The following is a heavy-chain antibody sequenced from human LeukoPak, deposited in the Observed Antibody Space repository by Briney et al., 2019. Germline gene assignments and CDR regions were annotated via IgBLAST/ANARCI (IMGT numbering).Heavy chain of an antibody. CDR1: GGSLSSGVYY. J-gene: IGHJ5*02. CDR3: AREIAAAGYNWFDP. CDR2: IYHSGST. D-gene: IGHD6-13*01. V-gene: IGHV4-30-2*01. Sequence: PPQTPSLTCTVSGGSLSSGVYYWSWIRQPPGTGLEWIGYIYHSGSTYYSPSLKSRVTISVDRSKNQFSLKLSSVTAADTAVYYCAREIAAAGYNWFDPWGQGTLVTVSS.